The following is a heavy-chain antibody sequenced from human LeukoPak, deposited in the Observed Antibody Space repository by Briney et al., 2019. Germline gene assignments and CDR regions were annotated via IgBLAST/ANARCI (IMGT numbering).Heavy chain of an antibody. CDR2: IDSNGNIT. D-gene: IGHD3-10*01. J-gene: IGHJ4*02. CDR3: AKDRGMSGLSLYYSDY. Sequence: TGGSLRLSCAAAGFTFISYWMHWVRQAPGKGLVLVSRIDSNGNITSYADSVKGRFTISRDNAKNTLYLQMNSLRAEDTAVYYCAKDRGMSGLSLYYSDYWGQGTLVTVSS. V-gene: IGHV3-74*01. CDR1: GFTFISYW.